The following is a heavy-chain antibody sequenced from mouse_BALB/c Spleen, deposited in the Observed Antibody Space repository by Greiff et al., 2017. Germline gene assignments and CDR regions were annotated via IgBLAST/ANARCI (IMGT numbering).Heavy chain of an antibody. CDR2: ISSGGST. Sequence: EVKLVESGGGLVKPGGSLKLSCAASGFTFSSYAMSWVRQTPEKRLEWVASISSGGSTYYPDSVKGRFTISRDNARNILYLQMSSLRSEDTAMYYCATVTTATDWYFDVWGAGTTVTVSS. V-gene: IGHV5-6-5*01. CDR3: ATVTTATDWYFDV. D-gene: IGHD1-2*01. CDR1: GFTFSSYA. J-gene: IGHJ1*01.